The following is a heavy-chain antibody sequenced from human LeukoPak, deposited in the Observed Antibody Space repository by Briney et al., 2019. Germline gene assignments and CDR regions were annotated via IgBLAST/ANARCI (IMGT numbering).Heavy chain of an antibody. V-gene: IGHV1-2*02. CDR1: GYTFTGYY. Sequence: ASVRVLYKASGYTFTGYYQHWVRQAPGQGLQWMAWIIPYSGGTNYAQNFQGRVTLTRDTSISTAYMELNSLTSDDTAVYFCASGPPYSSGGGWDQFDYWGQGTLVTVSS. CDR3: ASGPPYSSGGGWDQFDY. D-gene: IGHD2-15*01. J-gene: IGHJ4*02. CDR2: IIPYSGGT.